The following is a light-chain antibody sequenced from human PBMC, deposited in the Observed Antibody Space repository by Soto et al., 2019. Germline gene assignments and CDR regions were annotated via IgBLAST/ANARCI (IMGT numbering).Light chain of an antibody. CDR1: SSDVGGYNY. Sequence: QSALTQPASVSGSPEQSITISCTGTSSDVGGYNYVSWYQQHPGKAPKLMIYDVSNRPSGVSNRFSGSKSGNTASLTISGLQAEDEADYYCSSYTSSSTVFGTGTKLTVL. V-gene: IGLV2-14*01. CDR3: SSYTSSSTV. J-gene: IGLJ1*01. CDR2: DVS.